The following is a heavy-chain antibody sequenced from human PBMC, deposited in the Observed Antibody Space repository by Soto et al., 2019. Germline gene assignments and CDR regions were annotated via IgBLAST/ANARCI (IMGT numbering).Heavy chain of an antibody. Sequence: PLSLTCPISGDMAPSNSAAGDWISQSPSRGLGWLGRTYYRSKWYNDYAVSVKSRITINPDTSKNQFSLKLSSVTAADTAVYYCARARLEDVWDSSGYYPYYFDYWGQGPLVTVS. CDR1: GDMAPSNSAA. J-gene: IGHJ4*02. D-gene: IGHD3-22*01. CDR2: TYYRSKWYN. CDR3: ARARLEDVWDSSGYYPYYFDY. V-gene: IGHV6-1*01.